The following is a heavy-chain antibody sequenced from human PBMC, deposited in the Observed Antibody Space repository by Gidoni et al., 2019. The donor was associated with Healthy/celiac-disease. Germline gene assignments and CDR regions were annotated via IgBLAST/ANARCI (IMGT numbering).Heavy chain of an antibody. CDR3: AADPTSDTPSY. D-gene: IGHD2-2*02. CDR1: GLTFTSSA. J-gene: IGHJ4*02. CDR2: IVVGSGDT. Sequence: QMQLVQPGPEEKTHGTSVKVSCKASGLTFTSSAVQWVRQARGQRIECIGWIVVGSGDTNDAQKFQERVTITRDMSTSTAYMGLSSLRSEDSAVYYWAADPTSDTPSYWGQGTLVTVSS. V-gene: IGHV1-58*01.